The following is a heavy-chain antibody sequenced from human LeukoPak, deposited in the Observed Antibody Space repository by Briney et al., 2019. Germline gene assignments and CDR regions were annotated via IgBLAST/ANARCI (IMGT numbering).Heavy chain of an antibody. CDR2: INPSGGST. Sequence: ASGKVSCKASGYTFTSYYMHWVRQAPGQGLEWMGIINPSGGSTSYAQKFQGRVTMTRDTSTSTVYMELSSLRSEDTAVYYCARAYYDFWSGLYFDYWGQGTLVTVSS. J-gene: IGHJ4*02. D-gene: IGHD3-3*01. CDR1: GYTFTSYY. V-gene: IGHV1-46*01. CDR3: ARAYYDFWSGLYFDY.